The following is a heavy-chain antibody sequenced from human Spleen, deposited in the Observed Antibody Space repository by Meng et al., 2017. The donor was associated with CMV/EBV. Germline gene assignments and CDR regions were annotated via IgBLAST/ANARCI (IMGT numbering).Heavy chain of an antibody. Sequence: GGSLRLSCAASGFVFGTYAMHWVRQAPGKGLEWVAVIWRGGSVIDYADSVKGRFTISRDNSKNTLYLQMSSMRAEDTALYYFARDPGVNGYYSYYFDSWGQEMLVTVSS. CDR1: GFVFGTYA. CDR3: ARDPGVNGYYSYYFDS. J-gene: IGHJ4*02. D-gene: IGHD3-22*01. CDR2: IWRGGSVI. V-gene: IGHV3-30*19.